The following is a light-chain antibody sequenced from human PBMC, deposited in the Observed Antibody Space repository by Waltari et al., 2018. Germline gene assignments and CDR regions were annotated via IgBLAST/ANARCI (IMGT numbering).Light chain of an antibody. J-gene: IGKJ4*01. CDR3: QHYNSYPLT. CDR1: QSVSNW. V-gene: IGKV1-5*03. Sequence: DIQLTQSPSTLPASVADRVTITCRASQSVSNWLAWDQQKPGKAPKLLIYRASILESGVPSRFSGSGSGTEFTLTISSLQPEDFATYFCQHYNSYPLTFGGGTKVDI. CDR2: RAS.